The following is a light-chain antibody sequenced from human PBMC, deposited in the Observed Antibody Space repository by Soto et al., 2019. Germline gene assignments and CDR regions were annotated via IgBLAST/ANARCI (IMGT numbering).Light chain of an antibody. V-gene: IGLV3-1*01. CDR1: KVGHRF. CDR3: QAWDSTTDVV. Sequence: SYELTQPPSVSVSPGQTASLTCSGNKVGHRFICWYQQKAGQSPVLVIYEDSKRPSGIPERFSGSNSGNTATLTISGTQPMDEADYYCQAWDSTTDVVFGGGTKRTVL. J-gene: IGLJ2*01. CDR2: EDS.